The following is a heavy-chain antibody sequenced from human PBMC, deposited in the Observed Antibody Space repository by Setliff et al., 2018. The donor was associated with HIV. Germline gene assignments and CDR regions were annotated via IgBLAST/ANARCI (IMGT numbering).Heavy chain of an antibody. CDR3: ARDHCSSSGCYEYSYYGMDV. J-gene: IGHJ6*02. CDR1: GGALISHT. CDR2: INPNNGGT. V-gene: IGHV1-18*04. D-gene: IGHD2-2*01. Sequence: ASVKVSCKASGGALISHTFTWVRQAPGQGLEWMGWINPNNGGTNYAQKFQGRVTMTTDTSTSTAFMEVRSLRSDDTAVYYCARDHCSSSGCYEYSYYGMDVWGQGTTVTVSS.